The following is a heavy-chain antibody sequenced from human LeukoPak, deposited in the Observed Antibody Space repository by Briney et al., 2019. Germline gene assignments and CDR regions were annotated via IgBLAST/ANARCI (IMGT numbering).Heavy chain of an antibody. J-gene: IGHJ4*02. D-gene: IGHD6-13*01. V-gene: IGHV1-46*01. Sequence: GASVKVSCMASGYTFTSYYMHWVRQAPGQGLEWMGIINPSGGSTSYAQKFQGRVTMTRDTSTSTVYMELSSLRSEDTAVYYCASSIRDSSSWYGGDSSGPGDYRGQGTLVTVSS. CDR1: GYTFTSYY. CDR3: ASSIRDSSSWYGGDSSGPGDY. CDR2: INPSGGST.